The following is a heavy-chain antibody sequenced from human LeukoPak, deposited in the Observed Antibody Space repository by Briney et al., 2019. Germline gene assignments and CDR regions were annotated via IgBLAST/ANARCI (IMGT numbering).Heavy chain of an antibody. CDR2: VKQDGSEK. J-gene: IGHJ5*02. V-gene: IGHV3-7*03. CDR1: GFTFSDFW. D-gene: IGHD3-3*01. Sequence: GGSLRLSCVASGFTFSDFWMSWVRQAPGKGLEWVANVKQDGSEKYYVDSVKGRFTISRDNSKNTLYLQMNSLRAEDTAVYYCAKDQGPTYYDFWSGYNWFDPWGQGTLVTVSS. CDR3: AKDQGPTYYDFWSGYNWFDP.